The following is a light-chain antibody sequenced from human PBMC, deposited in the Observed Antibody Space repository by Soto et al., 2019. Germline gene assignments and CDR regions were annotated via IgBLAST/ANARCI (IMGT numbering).Light chain of an antibody. J-gene: IGKJ1*01. CDR2: DAS. Sequence: DIQMTQSPSTLSASVGSRVTITCRASQSVSRWLAWYQQEPGKAPKLLIYDASSLESGVPSRFRGSGSGTEFTLTISGLQPGDSATYYCQHYGSLWTFGQGTKVEIK. CDR1: QSVSRW. CDR3: QHYGSLWT. V-gene: IGKV1-5*01.